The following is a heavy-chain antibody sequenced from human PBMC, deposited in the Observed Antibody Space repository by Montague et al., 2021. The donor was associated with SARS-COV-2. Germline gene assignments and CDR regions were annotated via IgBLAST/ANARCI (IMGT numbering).Heavy chain of an antibody. CDR1: GFTFSSSA. CDR2: IYGATGRT. Sequence: SLRLSCAASGFTFSSSALSWVRQAPGKGLEWVSNIYGATGRTFYADSVKGRFTMPRENSKNTLYLQMNSLRVDDTGVYYCAKVDSVFPWGQGTLVTVSS. J-gene: IGHJ4*02. D-gene: IGHD3/OR15-3a*01. V-gene: IGHV3-23*03. CDR3: AKVDSVFP.